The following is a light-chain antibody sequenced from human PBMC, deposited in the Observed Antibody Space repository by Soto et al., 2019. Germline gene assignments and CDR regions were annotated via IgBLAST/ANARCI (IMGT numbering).Light chain of an antibody. Sequence: VLTQSPGTLYLSPGESATLSCRASQRVSSSDLSWYQQRPGQAPRLLVYGAYTRAAGIPDRFSGGASRTDFTLTITRLEAEDFAVYYCQQFGSSPYSFGQGTRLEIK. V-gene: IGKV3-20*01. CDR2: GAY. CDR3: QQFGSSPYS. J-gene: IGKJ2*03. CDR1: QRVSSSD.